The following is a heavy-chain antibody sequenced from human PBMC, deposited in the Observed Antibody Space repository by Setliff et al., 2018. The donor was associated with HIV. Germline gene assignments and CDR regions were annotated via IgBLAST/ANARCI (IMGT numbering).Heavy chain of an antibody. CDR3: ARHMTTVVTHYWYFDL. J-gene: IGHJ2*01. Sequence: ASVKVSCKASGYTFNSYGISWVRQAPGQGLEWMGWISAYNGNTNYAQKLQGGVTMTTDTSTSTAYMELRSLRSDDTAVYYCARHMTTVVTHYWYFDLWGRGTLVTVSS. V-gene: IGHV1-18*01. CDR1: GYTFNSYG. D-gene: IGHD4-17*01. CDR2: ISAYNGNT.